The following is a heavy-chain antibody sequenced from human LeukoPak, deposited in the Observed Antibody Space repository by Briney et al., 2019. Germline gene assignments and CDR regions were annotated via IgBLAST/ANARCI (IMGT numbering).Heavy chain of an antibody. CDR2: INRDGSEK. V-gene: IGHV3-7*01. Sequence: PGGSLRLSCAASGFTFTSYWMTWVRQAPGRGLEWVANINRDGSEKYYVDSVKGRFTISRDNAKNSLYLQMNSLRAEDTAVYYCVRDFDYDFWSGYSVTPSMGYFDYWGQGTLVTVSS. CDR3: VRDFDYDFWSGYSVTPSMGYFDY. J-gene: IGHJ4*02. D-gene: IGHD3-3*01. CDR1: GFTFTSYW.